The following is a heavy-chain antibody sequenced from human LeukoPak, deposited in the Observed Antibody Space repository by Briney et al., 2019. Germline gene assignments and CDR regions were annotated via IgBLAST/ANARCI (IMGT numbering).Heavy chain of an antibody. CDR1: GFTFSSYG. Sequence: GGSLRLSCAASGFTFSSYGMSWVRQDPGKGLEWVSAISGSGGSTYYADSVKGRFTISRDNSKNTLYLQMNSLRVEDTAVYYCAKGSGSYGQDLYYWGQGTLVTVSS. D-gene: IGHD3-3*01. CDR3: AKGSGSYGQDLYY. V-gene: IGHV3-23*01. J-gene: IGHJ4*02. CDR2: ISGSGGST.